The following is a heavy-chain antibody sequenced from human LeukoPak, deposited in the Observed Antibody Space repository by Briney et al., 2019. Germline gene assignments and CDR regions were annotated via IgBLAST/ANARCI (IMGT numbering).Heavy chain of an antibody. J-gene: IGHJ6*02. CDR3: ARDCSSTSCYTEGGYYYYYGMDV. Sequence: GASVKVSCKASGYTFTSYGISWVRQAPGQGLEWMGWISAYNGNTNYAQKLQGRVTMTTDTSTSTAYMELRSLRSDDTAVYYCARDCSSTSCYTEGGYYYYYGMDVWGQGTTVTVSS. CDR1: GYTFTSYG. D-gene: IGHD2-2*02. V-gene: IGHV1-18*01. CDR2: ISAYNGNT.